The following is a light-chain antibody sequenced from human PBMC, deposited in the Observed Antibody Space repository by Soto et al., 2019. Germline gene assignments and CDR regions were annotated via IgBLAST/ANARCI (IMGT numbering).Light chain of an antibody. CDR1: SSDVGDYNF. CDR2: DVS. CDR3: SSYTSSSTDV. V-gene: IGLV2-14*03. Sequence: QSALTQPASVSGSPGQSITISCTGTSSDVGDYNFVSWYQQHPGKALKLMIYDVSSRPSGVSDRFSGSKSGNTASLIISGLQAEDEADYYCSSYTSSSTDVFGTGTKLTVL. J-gene: IGLJ1*01.